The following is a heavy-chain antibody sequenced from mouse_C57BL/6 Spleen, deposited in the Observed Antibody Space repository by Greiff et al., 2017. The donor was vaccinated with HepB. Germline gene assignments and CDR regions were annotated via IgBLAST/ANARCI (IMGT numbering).Heavy chain of an antibody. Sequence: QVQLQQPGAELVKPGASVKMSCKASGYTFTSYWITWVKQRPGQGLEWIGDIYPGSGSTNYNEKFKSKATLTVDTSSSTAYMQLSSLTSEDSAVYYCARPKGDYYGSSSFDYWGQGTTLTVSS. J-gene: IGHJ2*01. CDR3: ARPKGDYYGSSSFDY. D-gene: IGHD1-1*01. CDR1: GYTFTSYW. CDR2: IYPGSGST. V-gene: IGHV1-55*01.